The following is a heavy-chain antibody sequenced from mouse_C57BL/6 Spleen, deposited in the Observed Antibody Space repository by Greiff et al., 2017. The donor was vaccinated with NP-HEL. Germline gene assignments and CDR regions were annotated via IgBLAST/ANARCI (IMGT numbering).Heavy chain of an antibody. CDR2: IYPGDGDT. V-gene: IGHV1-80*01. CDR3: RRRHYDWFAY. D-gene: IGHD2-4*01. J-gene: IGHJ3*01. Sequence: VQLQQSGAELVKPGASVKISCKASGYAFSSYWMNWVKQRPGKGLEWIGQIYPGDGDTNYNGKFKGKATLTADKSSSTAYMQLSSLTSEASAVYFCRRRHYDWFAYWGQGTLVTVSA. CDR1: GYAFSSYW.